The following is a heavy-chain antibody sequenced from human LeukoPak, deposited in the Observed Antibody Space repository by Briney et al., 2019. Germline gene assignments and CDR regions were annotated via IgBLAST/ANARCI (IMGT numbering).Heavy chain of an antibody. CDR1: GFTFSSYA. CDR3: AKDAGYCSGGSCYLSWLDP. Sequence: PGGSLRLSCAASGFTFSSYAMSWVRQAPGKGLEWVSAISGSGGSTYYADSVKGRFTISRDNSKNTLYLQMNSLRAEDTAVYYCAKDAGYCSGGSCYLSWLDPWGQGTLVTVSS. CDR2: ISGSGGST. V-gene: IGHV3-23*01. J-gene: IGHJ5*02. D-gene: IGHD2-15*01.